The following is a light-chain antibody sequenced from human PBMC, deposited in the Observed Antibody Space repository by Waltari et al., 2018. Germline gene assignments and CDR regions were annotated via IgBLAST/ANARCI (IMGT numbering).Light chain of an antibody. CDR3: SSYKGSSTL. V-gene: IGLV2-14*03. Sequence: QSALTQPASVSGSPGQSITISCTGTSSDVGGFNYVSWYQHHPGKAPKLLIYDVTNRPSWVSNRFSGSKSANTASLTISGLQAEDEADYYCSSYKGSSTLFGGGTKLTVL. CDR1: SSDVGGFNY. CDR2: DVT. J-gene: IGLJ2*01.